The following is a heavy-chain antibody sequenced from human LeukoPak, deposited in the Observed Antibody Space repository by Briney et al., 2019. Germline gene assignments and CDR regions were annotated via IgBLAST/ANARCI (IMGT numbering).Heavy chain of an antibody. V-gene: IGHV4-34*01. J-gene: IGHJ4*02. CDR2: INHSGST. CDR1: GGSFSGYY. D-gene: IGHD2-2*03. CDR3: ARHGYCSSTSCYPLDY. Sequence: PSETLSLTCAVYGGSFSGYYWSWIRQPPGKGLEWIGEINHSGSTNYNPSLKSRVTISVDTSKNQFSLKLSSVTAADTAVYYCARHGYCSSTSCYPLDYWGQGTLVTVSS.